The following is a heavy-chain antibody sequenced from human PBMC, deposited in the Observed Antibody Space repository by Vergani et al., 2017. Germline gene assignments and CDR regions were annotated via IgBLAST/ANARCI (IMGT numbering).Heavy chain of an antibody. CDR1: GGSISSGGYY. D-gene: IGHD6-13*01. CDR3: ARGITGYSSSLPKFHYYGMDV. Sequence: QVQLQESGPGLVKPSQTLSLTCTVSGGSISSGGYYWSWIRQHPGKGLEWIGYIYYSGSTYYNPSLKSRVTISVDTSKNQFSLQLNSVTPEDTAVYYCARGITGYSSSLPKFHYYGMDVWGQGTTVTVSS. CDR2: IYYSGST. V-gene: IGHV4-31*03. J-gene: IGHJ6*02.